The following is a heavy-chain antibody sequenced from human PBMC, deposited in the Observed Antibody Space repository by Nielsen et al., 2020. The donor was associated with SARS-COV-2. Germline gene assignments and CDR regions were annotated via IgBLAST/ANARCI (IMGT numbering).Heavy chain of an antibody. J-gene: IGHJ6*03. CDR3: ATRAEYCSSPSCYSLGDYYYYMDV. Sequence: GGSLRLSCAASGFTFSSYAMHWVRQAPGKGLEWVAVISYDGSNKYYADSVKGRFTISRDNPKNTVYLQMNSLRAEDTAVYYCATRAEYCSSPSCYSLGDYYYYMDVWGKGTTVTVSS. CDR2: ISYDGSNK. D-gene: IGHD2-2*02. V-gene: IGHV3-30*14. CDR1: GFTFSSYA.